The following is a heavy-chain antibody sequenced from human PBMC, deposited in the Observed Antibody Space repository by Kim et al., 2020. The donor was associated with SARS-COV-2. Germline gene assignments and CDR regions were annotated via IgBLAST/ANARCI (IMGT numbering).Heavy chain of an antibody. D-gene: IGHD3-10*01. V-gene: IGHV4-59*01. J-gene: IGHJ4*02. Sequence: NPSLKSRVTISVDTSKNQFSLKLSSVTAADTAVYYCARVYGHYGSGSYDYWGQGTLVTVSS. CDR3: ARVYGHYGSGSYDY.